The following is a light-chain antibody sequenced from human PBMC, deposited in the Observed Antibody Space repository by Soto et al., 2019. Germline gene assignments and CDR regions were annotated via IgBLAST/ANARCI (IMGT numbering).Light chain of an antibody. CDR1: QSVNNK. J-gene: IGKJ4*01. CDR3: QQRANWPLT. Sequence: EIVMTQSPATLSVSTGERVTLSCRASQSVNNKVAWYQQKPGQAPRLLIFGASTRATGIPARFSGSGSGTDFTLIISSLEPEDFAVYYCQQRANWPLTFGGGTKVDIK. V-gene: IGKV3-15*01. CDR2: GAS.